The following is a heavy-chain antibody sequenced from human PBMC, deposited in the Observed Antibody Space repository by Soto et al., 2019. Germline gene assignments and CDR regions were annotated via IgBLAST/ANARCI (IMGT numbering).Heavy chain of an antibody. D-gene: IGHD6-6*01. V-gene: IGHV1-69*01. CDR1: GGTFANFI. J-gene: IGHJ6*02. CDR3: ARNGTYSSSLSQYSGMDV. CDR2: IVPMFGTP. Sequence: QVQLVQSGAEVKEPGSSVRVSCKASGGTFANFIMNWVRQTPGQGLEWMGGIVPMFGTPTYAEKFKGRVTISAPGSTSTAYMELTSLRSEDTAVYYCARNGTYSSSLSQYSGMDVWGQGTTVTVS.